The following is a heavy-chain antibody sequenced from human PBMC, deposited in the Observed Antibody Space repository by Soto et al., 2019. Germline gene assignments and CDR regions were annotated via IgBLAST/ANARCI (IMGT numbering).Heavy chain of an antibody. CDR2: ISGSGDST. CDR3: AGRTSGWYLDY. V-gene: IGHV3-23*01. CDR1: GFTFSSYA. Sequence: EVQLLESGGGLVQPGGSLRLSCAASGFTFSSYAMSWVRQAPGKGLEWVSVISGSGDSTYYADSVKGRFTISRDNSKNTLYLQMNSLRAEDTAVYYCAGRTSGWYLDYWGQGTLVTVSS. J-gene: IGHJ4*02. D-gene: IGHD6-19*01.